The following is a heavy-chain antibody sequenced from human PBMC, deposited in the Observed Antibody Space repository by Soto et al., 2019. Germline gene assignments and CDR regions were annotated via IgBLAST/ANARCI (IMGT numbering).Heavy chain of an antibody. CDR2: IIPIFGTA. CDR3: ARVTPRSSGGSYYFDY. V-gene: IGHV1-69*13. D-gene: IGHD2-15*01. CDR1: VCTFSRYA. Sequence: GASVKVSCKASVCTFSRYAIGWVRQAPGQGLEWMGGIIPIFGTANYAQKFQGRVTITADESTSTAYMELSSLRSEDTAGYYCARVTPRSSGGSYYFDYWGQGTLVTVSS. J-gene: IGHJ4*02.